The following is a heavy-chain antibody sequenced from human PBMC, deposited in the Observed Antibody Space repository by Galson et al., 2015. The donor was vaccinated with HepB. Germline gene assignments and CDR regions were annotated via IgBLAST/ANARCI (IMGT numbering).Heavy chain of an antibody. Sequence: SVKVSCKASGGTFSSYAISWVRQAPGQGLEWMGGIIPIFGTANYAQKFQGRVTITADESTSTAYMGLSSLRSEDTAVYYCARARPGYSSSWYDYYYGMDVWGQGTTVTVSS. CDR2: IIPIFGTA. V-gene: IGHV1-69*13. D-gene: IGHD6-13*01. CDR1: GGTFSSYA. J-gene: IGHJ6*02. CDR3: ARARPGYSSSWYDYYYGMDV.